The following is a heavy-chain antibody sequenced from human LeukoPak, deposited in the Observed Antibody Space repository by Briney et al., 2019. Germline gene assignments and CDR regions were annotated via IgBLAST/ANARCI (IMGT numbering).Heavy chain of an antibody. J-gene: IGHJ4*02. CDR3: AKSYNGYESKPDY. V-gene: IGHV3-23*01. CDR2: ISNSGGRT. Sequence: QTGGSLRLSCVGSGFTSIAYALTWARQAPGKGLEWVSSISNSGGRTFYTDSVKGRFTISRDNSKITLYLQMNSLRAEDTAVYYCAKSYNGYESKPDYWGQGTLVTVSS. CDR1: GFTSIAYA. D-gene: IGHD5-12*01.